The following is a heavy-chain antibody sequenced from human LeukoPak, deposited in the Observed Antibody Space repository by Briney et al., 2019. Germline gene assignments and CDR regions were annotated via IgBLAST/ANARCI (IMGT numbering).Heavy chain of an antibody. V-gene: IGHV4-4*07. CDR1: GGSISSYY. D-gene: IGHD6-13*01. CDR2: IYTSGST. CDR3: ARQYSSSWSLDY. J-gene: IGHJ4*02. Sequence: PSETLSLTCTVSGGSISSYYWSWIRQPAGKGLEWIGRIYTSGSTNYNPSLKSRVTISVDKSKNQFSLKLSSVTAADTAVYYCARQYSSSWSLDYWGQGTLVTVSS.